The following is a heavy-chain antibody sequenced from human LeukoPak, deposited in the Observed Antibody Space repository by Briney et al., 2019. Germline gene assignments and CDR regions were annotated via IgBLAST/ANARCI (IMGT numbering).Heavy chain of an antibody. D-gene: IGHD3-22*01. CDR2: ISSSSSYI. J-gene: IGHJ4*02. CDR3: ARDAYYYDSSGYYDY. CDR1: GFTFSSYS. V-gene: IGHV3-21*01. Sequence: GGSLRLSCAASGFTFSSYSMNWVRQAPGKGLEWVSSISSSSSYIYYADSVKGPFTISRDNAKNSLYLQMNSLRAEDTAVYYCARDAYYYDSSGYYDYWGQGTLVTVSS.